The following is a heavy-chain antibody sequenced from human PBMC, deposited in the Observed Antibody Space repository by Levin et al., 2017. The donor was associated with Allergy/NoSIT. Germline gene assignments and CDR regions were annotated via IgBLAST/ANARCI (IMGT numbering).Heavy chain of an antibody. D-gene: IGHD2-8*02. CDR3: AITGTSSPGFDH. CDR2: IGSHSVTT. Sequence: GESLKISCVASGFTFSSHVISWVRQAPGKGPEWVSAIGSHSVTTYYADSVKGRFTISRDDSKNTLNLQMSNLRDEDAALYSCAITGTSSPGFDHWGQGTPVTVSP. CDR1: GFTFSSHV. J-gene: IGHJ4*02. V-gene: IGHV3-23*01.